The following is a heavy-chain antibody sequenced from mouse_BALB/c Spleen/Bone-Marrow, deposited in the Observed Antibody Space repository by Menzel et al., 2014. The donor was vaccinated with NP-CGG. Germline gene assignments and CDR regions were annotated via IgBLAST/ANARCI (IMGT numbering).Heavy chain of an antibody. CDR3: ATYDYDGRFDY. V-gene: IGHV2-9*02. J-gene: IGHJ2*01. D-gene: IGHD2-4*01. Sequence: VQRVESGPGLVAPSQNLSITCTVSGFSLXNYGVHWIRQPPGKGLERLGIIWAGGSTNYNSALMSRLSISKDNSKSQVFFKMNSLQTDDTAIYYCATYDYDGRFDYWGQGTTLTVSS. CDR1: GFSLXNYG. CDR2: IWAGGST.